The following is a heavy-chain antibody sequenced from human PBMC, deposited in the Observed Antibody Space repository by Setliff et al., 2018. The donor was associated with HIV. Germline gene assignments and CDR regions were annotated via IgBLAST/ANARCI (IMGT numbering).Heavy chain of an antibody. CDR1: GFTFSSYA. Sequence: PGGSLRLSCAASGFTFSSYAITWVRQAPGKGLEWVSAISGSGDSTFYADSVQGRSTISRDNAKNSLYLQMNSLRAEDAAVYYCATDLHWAFDYWGQGSLVTVSS. CDR3: ATDLHWAFDY. V-gene: IGHV3-23*01. CDR2: ISGSGDST. J-gene: IGHJ4*02. D-gene: IGHD7-27*01.